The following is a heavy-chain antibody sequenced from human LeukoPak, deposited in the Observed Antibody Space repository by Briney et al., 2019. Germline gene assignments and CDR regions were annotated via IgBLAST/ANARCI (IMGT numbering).Heavy chain of an antibody. Sequence: VASVNVSCKASGYTFTSYGISWVRQAPGKGLEWMGCISAYNGNTNYAQKLQGRVTMTTDTSTSTAYLELRSLRSDDTAVYYCARDGVRKAAGGTGGYWGQGTLVTVSS. CDR3: ARDGVRKAAGGTGGY. CDR1: GYTFTSYG. J-gene: IGHJ4*02. CDR2: ISAYNGNT. D-gene: IGHD6-13*01. V-gene: IGHV1-18*01.